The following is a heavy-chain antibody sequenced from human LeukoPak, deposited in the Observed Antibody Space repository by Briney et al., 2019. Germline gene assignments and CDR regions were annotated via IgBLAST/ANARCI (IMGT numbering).Heavy chain of an antibody. V-gene: IGHV4-39*01. CDR1: GGSISSSSYY. J-gene: IGHJ4*02. CDR3: ARQLQGDFDFDY. D-gene: IGHD3-10*01. CDR2: IFSSGST. Sequence: PSETLSLTCTVSGGSISSSSYYWGWIRQPPGKGLEWIGSIFSSGSTYYNPSLQSRVTISVDTSKNQFSLKLSSVTAADTAVYYCARQLQGDFDFDYWGQGTLVTVSS.